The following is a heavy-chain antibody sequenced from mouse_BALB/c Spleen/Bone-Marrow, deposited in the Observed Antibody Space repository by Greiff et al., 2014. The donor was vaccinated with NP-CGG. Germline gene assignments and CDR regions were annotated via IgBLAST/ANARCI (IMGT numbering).Heavy chain of an antibody. CDR3: ARDYYGSSGAMDY. CDR2: IYPGSGST. J-gene: IGHJ4*01. V-gene: IGHV1-77*01. D-gene: IGHD1-1*01. Sequence: VQLQESGPELVKPGASVKMSCKASGYTFTDYVISWVKQRTGQGLEWIGEIYPGSGSTYYNEKFKGKATLTADKSSNTAYMQLSSLTSEDSAVYFCARDYYGSSGAMDYWVKEPQSPSPQ. CDR1: GYTFTDYV.